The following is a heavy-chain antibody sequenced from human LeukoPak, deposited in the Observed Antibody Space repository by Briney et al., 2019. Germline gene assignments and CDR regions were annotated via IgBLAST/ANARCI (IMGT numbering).Heavy chain of an antibody. Sequence: PSETLSPTCSVSGGSMSSHYWSWIRQPPGKGLEWIGYVYYSGSTNYNPSLKSRVTISVDRAKNQFSLKLNSVTAADTAVYYCAKHLTNAYYDMIWFDPWGQGTLVTVSS. CDR2: VYYSGST. CDR1: GGSMSSHY. CDR3: AKHLTNAYYDMIWFDP. D-gene: IGHD3-22*01. V-gene: IGHV4-59*11. J-gene: IGHJ5*02.